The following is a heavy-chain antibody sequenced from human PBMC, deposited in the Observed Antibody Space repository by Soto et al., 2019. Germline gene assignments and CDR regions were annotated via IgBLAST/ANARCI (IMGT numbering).Heavy chain of an antibody. CDR3: ARQSDGGVIGH. Sequence: SETLSLTCTVSGGSISSSSYYWGWIRQPPGKGLEWIGSIYYSGSTYYNPSLKSRVTISVDTSKNQFSLKLSSVTAADTAVYYCARQSDGGVIGHWGQGTLVTVSS. D-gene: IGHD3-16*02. V-gene: IGHV4-39*01. CDR2: IYYSGST. J-gene: IGHJ4*02. CDR1: GGSISSSSYY.